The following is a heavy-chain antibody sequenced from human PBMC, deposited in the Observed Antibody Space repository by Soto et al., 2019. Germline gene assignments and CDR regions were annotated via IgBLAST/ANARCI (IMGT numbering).Heavy chain of an antibody. J-gene: IGHJ4*02. CDR1: GFTFSTYN. V-gene: IGHV3-21*01. Sequence: EVHLVESGGGLVKPGGSLRLSCAASGFTFSTYNMNWVRQAPGEGLEWVSSIASSSSYIFYADSVKGRFTISRDNAKNSLYLQMNSRRAEDTAVYYCATYSGTYRDYWGQGTLVTVSS. CDR2: IASSSSYI. CDR3: ATYSGTYRDY. D-gene: IGHD1-26*01.